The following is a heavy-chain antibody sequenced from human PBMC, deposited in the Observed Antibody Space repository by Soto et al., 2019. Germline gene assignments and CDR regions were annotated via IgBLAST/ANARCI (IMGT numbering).Heavy chain of an antibody. CDR2: INHSGST. CDR3: ARLRSVAARYYYYYGMDV. D-gene: IGHD6-6*01. CDR1: GGSFSGYY. V-gene: IGHV4-34*01. J-gene: IGHJ6*02. Sequence: SETLSLTCAVYGGSFSGYYWSWIRQPPGKGLEWIGEINHSGSTNYNPSLKSRVIISVDTSKNQFSLKLSSVTAADTAVYYCARLRSVAARYYYYYGMDVWGQGTTVTVSS.